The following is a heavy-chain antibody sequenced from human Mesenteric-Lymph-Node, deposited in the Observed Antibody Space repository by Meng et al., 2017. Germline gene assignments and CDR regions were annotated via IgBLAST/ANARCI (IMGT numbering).Heavy chain of an antibody. CDR3: ARDLAVAGTVDY. CDR1: GYSISSGYY. CDR2: IYHSGST. V-gene: IGHV4-38-2*02. Sequence: SETLSLTCAVSGYSISSGYYWGWIRQPPGKGLEWIGSIYHSGSTYYNPSLKSRVTISVDTSKNQFSLKLSSVTAADTAVYYCARDLAVAGTVDYWGQGTLVTVSS. J-gene: IGHJ4*02. D-gene: IGHD6-19*01.